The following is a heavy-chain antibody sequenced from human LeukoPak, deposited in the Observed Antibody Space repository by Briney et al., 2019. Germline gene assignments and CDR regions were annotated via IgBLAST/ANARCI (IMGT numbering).Heavy chain of an antibody. Sequence: SETLSLTCAVYGGSFSGYYWSWIRQPPGKGLEWIGEINHSGSTNYNPSLKSRVTTSVDTSKNQFSLKLSSVTAADTAVYYCARATGIYDFWSGYYNYYYMDVWGKGTTVTVSS. CDR1: GGSFSGYY. J-gene: IGHJ6*03. V-gene: IGHV4-34*01. D-gene: IGHD3-3*01. CDR2: INHSGST. CDR3: ARATGIYDFWSGYYNYYYMDV.